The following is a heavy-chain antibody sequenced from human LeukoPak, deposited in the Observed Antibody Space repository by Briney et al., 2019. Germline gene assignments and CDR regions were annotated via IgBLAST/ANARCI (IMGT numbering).Heavy chain of an antibody. CDR2: INPNSGGT. Sequence: ASVKVSCKASGYTFTGYYMHWVRQAPGQGLEWMGWINPNSGGTNYAQKFQGRVTMTRDTSISTAYMELSRLRSDDTAVYYCARARYNWNHVDYWGQGTLVTVTS. CDR1: GYTFTGYY. V-gene: IGHV1-2*02. J-gene: IGHJ4*02. CDR3: ARARYNWNHVDY. D-gene: IGHD1-14*01.